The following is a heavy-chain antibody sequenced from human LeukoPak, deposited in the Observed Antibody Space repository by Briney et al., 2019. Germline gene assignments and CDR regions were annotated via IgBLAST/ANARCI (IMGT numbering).Heavy chain of an antibody. CDR3: AKGTKRNHVLRSLEWLLSHFDY. Sequence: GGSLRLSCAASGFTFSSYAMSWVRQAPGKGLEWVSAISGSGGSTYYADSVKGRFTISRDNSKNTLYLQMNSLRAEDTAVYYCAKGTKRNHVLRSLEWLLSHFDYWGQGTLVTVSS. CDR2: ISGSGGST. CDR1: GFTFSSYA. V-gene: IGHV3-23*01. D-gene: IGHD3-3*01. J-gene: IGHJ4*02.